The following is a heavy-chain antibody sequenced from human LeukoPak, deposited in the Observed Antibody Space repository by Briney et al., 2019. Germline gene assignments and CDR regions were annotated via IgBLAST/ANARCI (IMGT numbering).Heavy chain of an antibody. CDR1: GDSISSYY. J-gene: IGHJ3*02. V-gene: IGHV4-59*01. CDR3: ARDYAFDI. Sequence: SETLSLTCTVSGDSISSYYWSWIRQTPGKGLEWIGYIYYSGSTNYNPSLKSRVTIPVDTSKNQFSLKLSSVTAADTAVYYCARDYAFDIWGQGTMVTVSS. CDR2: IYYSGST.